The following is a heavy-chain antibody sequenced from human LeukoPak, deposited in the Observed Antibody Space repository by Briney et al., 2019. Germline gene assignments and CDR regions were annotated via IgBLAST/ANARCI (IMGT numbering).Heavy chain of an antibody. J-gene: IGHJ5*02. V-gene: IGHV4-38-2*01. CDR1: GYSISSGYY. Sequence: PSETLSLTCAVSGYSISSGYYWGWIRQPPGKGLEWIGSIYHSGSTYYNPSLKSRVTISVDTSKNQFSLKLSSVTAADTAVYYCARQPIVVVPAAKPYMWFDPWGQGTLVTVSS. CDR3: ARQPIVVVPAAKPYMWFDP. CDR2: IYHSGST. D-gene: IGHD2-2*02.